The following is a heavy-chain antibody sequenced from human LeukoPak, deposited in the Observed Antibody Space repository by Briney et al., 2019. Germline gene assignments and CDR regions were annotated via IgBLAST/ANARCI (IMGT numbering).Heavy chain of an antibody. V-gene: IGHV3-7*01. CDR1: GFTFSSYW. D-gene: IGHD1-26*01. Sequence: GGSLRLSCAASGFTFSSYWMIWVRQAPGKGLEGVANIKQDGSEKYYVDSVKGRFTISRDNAKNSLYLQMNSLRAEDTAVCYCARATIVGATNYWGQGTLVTVSS. J-gene: IGHJ4*02. CDR2: IKQDGSEK. CDR3: ARATIVGATNY.